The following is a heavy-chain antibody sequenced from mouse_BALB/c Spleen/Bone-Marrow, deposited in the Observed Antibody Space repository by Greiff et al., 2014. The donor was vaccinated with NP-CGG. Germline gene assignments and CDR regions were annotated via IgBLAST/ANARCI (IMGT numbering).Heavy chain of an antibody. V-gene: IGHV7-3*02. Sequence: VQLKESGGGLVQPGGSLRLSCATSGFTFTDYYMSWVRQPPGKALEWLGFIRNKANGYTTDYSASVKGRFTMSRDSSQSILYLQMNTMRAEDSATYYCARDRNYGSSWYFDVWGAGTTVTVSS. D-gene: IGHD1-1*01. CDR3: ARDRNYGSSWYFDV. CDR1: GFTFTDYY. J-gene: IGHJ1*01. CDR2: IRNKANGYTT.